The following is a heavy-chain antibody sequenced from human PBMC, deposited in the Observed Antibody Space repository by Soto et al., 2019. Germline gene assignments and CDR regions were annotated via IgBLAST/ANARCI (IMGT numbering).Heavy chain of an antibody. D-gene: IGHD3-10*01. CDR2: ISGSGGST. V-gene: IGHV3-23*01. CDR1: GFTFSSYA. J-gene: IGHJ4*02. CDR3: AKGTTMVRGVIMGTFDY. Sequence: EVQLLESGGGLVQPGGSLRLSCAASGFTFSSYAMSWVRQAPGKGPEWVSAISGSGGSTYYADSVKGRFTISRDNSKNTLYLQMNSLRAEDTAVYYCAKGTTMVRGVIMGTFDYWGQGTLVTVSS.